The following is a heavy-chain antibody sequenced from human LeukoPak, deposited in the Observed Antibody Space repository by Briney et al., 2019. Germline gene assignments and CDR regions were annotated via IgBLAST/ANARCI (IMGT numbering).Heavy chain of an antibody. Sequence: GGSLRLSCAASGFTFSRYNMNWVRQAPGKGLEWISYLSSASSTIYSADSVKGRFTISRDNAKNSLHLQMNSLRAEDTAVYYCARAYRDVIFDYWGQGILVTVSS. J-gene: IGHJ4*02. D-gene: IGHD5-24*01. V-gene: IGHV3-48*04. CDR3: ARAYRDVIFDY. CDR1: GFTFSRYN. CDR2: LSSASSTI.